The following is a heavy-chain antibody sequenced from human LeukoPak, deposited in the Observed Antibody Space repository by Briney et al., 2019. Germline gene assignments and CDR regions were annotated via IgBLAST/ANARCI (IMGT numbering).Heavy chain of an antibody. Sequence: GASVKVSCKASGGTFSTSAITWVRQAPGQGLEWMGWMNPNSGNTGYAQKFQGRVTMTRDSSISTAYMELSSLGSEDTAVYYCARGTPYCSSASCYNYWGQGTLVTVSS. CDR1: GGTFSTSA. J-gene: IGHJ4*02. V-gene: IGHV1-8*02. D-gene: IGHD2-2*02. CDR3: ARGTPYCSSASCYNY. CDR2: MNPNSGNT.